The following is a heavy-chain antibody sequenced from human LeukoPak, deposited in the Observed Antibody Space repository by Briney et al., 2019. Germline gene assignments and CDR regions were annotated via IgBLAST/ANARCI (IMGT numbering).Heavy chain of an antibody. V-gene: IGHV4-30-2*01. CDR1: GGSISSGGYS. CDR2: IYHSGST. J-gene: IGHJ4*02. Sequence: PSQTLSLTCAVSGGSISSGGYSWSWIRQPPGKGLEWIGYIYHSGSTYYNPSLKSRVTISVDRSKNQFSLKLSSVTAADTAVYYCASNVDTAMAHLHPFDYWGQGNLVTVSS. D-gene: IGHD5-18*01. CDR3: ASNVDTAMAHLHPFDY.